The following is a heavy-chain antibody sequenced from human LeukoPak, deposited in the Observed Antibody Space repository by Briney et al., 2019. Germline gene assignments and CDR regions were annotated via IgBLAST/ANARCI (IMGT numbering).Heavy chain of an antibody. D-gene: IGHD1-26*01. V-gene: IGHV4-38-2*01. CDR2: IYNSGST. CDR1: GNTISNTYY. Sequence: SETLSLTCAVSGNTISNTYYWGWIRQPPGKELEWIGSIYNSGSTHYNPSLKSRVTISVDTSKNQFSLKLSSVTAADTAVYYCARNSSGNYFDYWGQGTLVTVSS. J-gene: IGHJ4*02. CDR3: ARNSSGNYFDY.